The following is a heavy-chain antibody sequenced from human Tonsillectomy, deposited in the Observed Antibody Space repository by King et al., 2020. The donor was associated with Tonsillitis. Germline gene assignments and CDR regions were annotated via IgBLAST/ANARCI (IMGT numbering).Heavy chain of an antibody. V-gene: IGHV4-31*03. Sequence: VQLQESGPGLVKPSQTLSLTCTVSGGSISSGGYYWSWIRQHPGKGLEWIGYIYYSGSTYYNPSLKSRVTISVDTSKNQFSLKLSSVTAADTAVYYCARDHVGYCSSTSCLRFDPWGQGTLVTVSS. CDR1: GGSISSGGYY. J-gene: IGHJ5*02. CDR3: ARDHVGYCSSTSCLRFDP. D-gene: IGHD2-2*03. CDR2: IYYSGST.